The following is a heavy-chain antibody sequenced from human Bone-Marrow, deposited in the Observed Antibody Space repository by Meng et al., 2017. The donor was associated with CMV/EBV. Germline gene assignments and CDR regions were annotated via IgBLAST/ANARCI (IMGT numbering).Heavy chain of an antibody. J-gene: IGHJ3*02. V-gene: IGHV3-30*18. CDR2: ISYDGSNK. Sequence: GESLKISCAASGFTFSSYSMNWVRQAPGKGLEWVAVISYDGSNKYYADSVKGRFTISRDNSKNTLYLQMNSLRAEDTAVYYCAKDRRWGYCSGGSCYSDHDAFDIWGQGTMVTVSS. CDR1: GFTFSSYS. D-gene: IGHD2-15*01. CDR3: AKDRRWGYCSGGSCYSDHDAFDI.